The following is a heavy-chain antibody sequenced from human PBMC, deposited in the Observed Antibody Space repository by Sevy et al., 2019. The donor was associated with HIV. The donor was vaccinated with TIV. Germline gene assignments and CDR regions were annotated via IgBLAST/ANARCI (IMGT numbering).Heavy chain of an antibody. Sequence: GGSLRLSCAASGFTFSSYGMHWVRQAPGKGLEWVALIWFDGSNTYYADSVKGRFTISRDIAKNTLDLQMNSLRSEDTAVYYCARDLEFYDNGDYGPAFMPDYWGQGTLVTVSS. CDR2: IWFDGSNT. V-gene: IGHV3-33*01. D-gene: IGHD4-17*01. CDR1: GFTFSSYG. CDR3: ARDLEFYDNGDYGPAFMPDY. J-gene: IGHJ4*02.